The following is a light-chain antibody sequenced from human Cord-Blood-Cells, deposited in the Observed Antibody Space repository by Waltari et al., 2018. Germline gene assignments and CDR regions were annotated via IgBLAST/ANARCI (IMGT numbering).Light chain of an antibody. J-gene: IGKJ2*01. CDR3: QQSYSTPYT. CDR2: AAS. V-gene: IGKV1-39*01. Sequence: DIQMTQSPFSLSASVGHRVTLTCRASQRISSYLNWYQQKPGKAPKLLIYAASSLQSGVPSRFSGSGSGTDFTLTISSLQPEDFATYYCQQSYSTPYTFGQGTKLEIK. CDR1: QRISSY.